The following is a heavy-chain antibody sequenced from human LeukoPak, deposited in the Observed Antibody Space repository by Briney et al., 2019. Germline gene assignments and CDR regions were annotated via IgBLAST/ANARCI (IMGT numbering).Heavy chain of an antibody. CDR2: SYDSGST. V-gene: IGHV4-61*08. Sequence: PSETLSLTCTVSGGSVSSGGYYWSWIRQPPGKGLEWIGYSYDSGSTNYNPSLKSRVTISVDTSKNQFSLKLSSVTAAVTAVYYGAEAREYYEILTGYYNDAFDIWGQGTMVTVSS. CDR1: GGSVSSGGYY. CDR3: AEAREYYEILTGYYNDAFDI. D-gene: IGHD3-9*01. J-gene: IGHJ3*02.